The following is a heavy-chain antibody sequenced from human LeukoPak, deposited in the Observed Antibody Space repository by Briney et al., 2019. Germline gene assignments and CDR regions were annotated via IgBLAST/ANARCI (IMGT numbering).Heavy chain of an antibody. CDR3: ARAPQSTYYDSSGYYDY. CDR1: GYTFTSYD. V-gene: IGHV1-8*01. CDR2: MNPNSGNT. Sequence: ASVKVSCKASGYTFTSYDINWVRQATGQGLEWMGWMNPNSGNTGYAQKFQGRVTMTRNTSISTAYMELSSLRSEDTAVYYCARAPQSTYYDSSGYYDYWGQGTLVTVSS. J-gene: IGHJ4*02. D-gene: IGHD3-22*01.